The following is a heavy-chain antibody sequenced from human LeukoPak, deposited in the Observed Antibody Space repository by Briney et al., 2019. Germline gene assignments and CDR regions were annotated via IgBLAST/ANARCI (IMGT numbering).Heavy chain of an antibody. V-gene: IGHV3-15*01. D-gene: IGHD3-10*01. CDR3: TTTGSYGSGSYYRSDYYGMDV. J-gene: IGHJ6*02. CDR2: IKSKTDGGTV. Sequence: PGGSLRLSCAASGLTFSKAWMSWVRQAPGKGLAWVGRIKSKTDGGTVDYTAPVKGRFTISRDDSQNTLYPHMNSLKTEDTAVYYCTTTGSYGSGSYYRSDYYGMDVWGQGTTVTVSS. CDR1: GLTFSKAW.